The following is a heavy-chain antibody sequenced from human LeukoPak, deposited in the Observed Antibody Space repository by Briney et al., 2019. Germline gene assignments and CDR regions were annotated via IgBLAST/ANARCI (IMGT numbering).Heavy chain of an antibody. Sequence: PGGSLRLSCAASGFTFRSYSMNWVRQAPGKGLEWVSGINWNGGSTGYADSVKGRFTISRDNAKNSLYLQMNSLRAEDTAVYYCARQGPRGFDYWGQGTLVTVSS. V-gene: IGHV3-20*04. CDR1: GFTFRSYS. CDR3: ARQGPRGFDY. CDR2: INWNGGST. J-gene: IGHJ4*02.